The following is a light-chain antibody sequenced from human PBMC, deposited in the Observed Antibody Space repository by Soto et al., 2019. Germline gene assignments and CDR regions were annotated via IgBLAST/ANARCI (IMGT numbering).Light chain of an antibody. Sequence: DIVLTQSGGTLSFSPGERATLSCRASQTVINNQLAWYQQTPGQAPRLLIYAASSRATGIPDRFSGSGSGTDFTLTITRLEPEDSAMYYCQQYGSSGGITFGHGTRLEIK. V-gene: IGKV3-20*01. CDR1: QTVINNQ. CDR2: AAS. J-gene: IGKJ5*01. CDR3: QQYGSSGGIT.